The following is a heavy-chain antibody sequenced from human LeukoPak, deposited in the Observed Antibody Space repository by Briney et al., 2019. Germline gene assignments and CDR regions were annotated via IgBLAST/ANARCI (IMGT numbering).Heavy chain of an antibody. Sequence: GASVKVSCKASGYTYTSYDINWVRQATGQGLEWMGWMNPNSGNTGYAQKFQGRVTMTRNTSISTAYMELSSLRSEDTAVYYCARGATVTTSYYYYYMDVWGKGTTVTVSS. V-gene: IGHV1-8*01. J-gene: IGHJ6*03. D-gene: IGHD4-11*01. CDR3: ARGATVTTSYYYYYMDV. CDR2: MNPNSGNT. CDR1: GYTYTSYD.